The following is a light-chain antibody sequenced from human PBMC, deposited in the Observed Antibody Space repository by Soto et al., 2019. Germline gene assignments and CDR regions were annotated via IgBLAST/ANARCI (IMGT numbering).Light chain of an antibody. V-gene: IGLV1-47*01. Sequence: QSVLTQPPSASGTPGQRVTISCSGSSSNIGNFYVYWYQQLPGTAPKLLIYKNNQRPLGVPDRFSGSKSGTSASLAISGLRSEDDTDYYCAAWDDSVSGPGVFGGGTQLTVL. CDR1: SSNIGNFY. CDR3: AAWDDSVSGPGV. J-gene: IGLJ7*01. CDR2: KNN.